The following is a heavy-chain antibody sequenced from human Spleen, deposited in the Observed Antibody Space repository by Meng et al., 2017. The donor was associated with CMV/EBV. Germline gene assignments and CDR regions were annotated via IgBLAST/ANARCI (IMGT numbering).Heavy chain of an antibody. D-gene: IGHD4-11*01. J-gene: IGHJ5*02. CDR2: ITPLLSTS. V-gene: IGHV1-69*04. CDR3: ASATYMTTQEGWFDR. CDR1: GYTFSGYD. Sequence: SVKVSCKASGYTFSGYDISWVRQAPGQGPEWMGRITPLLSTSTYAQKFQGRVTITADRARSTTYMELTRLTSEDTAVYYCASATYMTTQEGWFDRWGQGSLVTVSS.